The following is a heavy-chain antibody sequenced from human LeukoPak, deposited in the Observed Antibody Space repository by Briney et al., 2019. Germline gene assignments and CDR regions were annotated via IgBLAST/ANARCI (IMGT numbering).Heavy chain of an antibody. CDR2: ISYDGSNK. J-gene: IGHJ6*02. D-gene: IGHD1-1*01. CDR1: GFTFSSYG. Sequence: GGSLRLSCAASGFTFSSYGMHWVRQAPGKGLEWVAVISYDGSNKYYADSVKGRFTISRDNSKNTLYLQMNSLRAEDTAVYYCAKDHLTNGMDVWGQGSKVTVSS. CDR3: AKDHLTNGMDV. V-gene: IGHV3-30*18.